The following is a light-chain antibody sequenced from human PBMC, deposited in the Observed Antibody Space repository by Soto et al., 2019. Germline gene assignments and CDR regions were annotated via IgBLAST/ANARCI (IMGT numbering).Light chain of an antibody. CDR3: SSYTGSSTFV. CDR2: DVN. CDR1: SSDVGGYDY. Sequence: QSALTQPASVSGSPGQSITISCTGTSSDVGGYDYVSWYQQLPGKAPKLLIYDVNNRPSGVSHRFSGSKSGNTASLTISGLQAEDEADYYCSSYTGSSTFVFGTGTKLTVL. V-gene: IGLV2-14*01. J-gene: IGLJ1*01.